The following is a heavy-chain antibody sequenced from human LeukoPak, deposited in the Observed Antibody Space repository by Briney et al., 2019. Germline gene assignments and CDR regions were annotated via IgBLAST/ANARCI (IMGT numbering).Heavy chain of an antibody. CDR3: CGCGYDSGDARDWFDS. J-gene: IGHJ5*01. Sequence: SQTLSLTCTVSGDSISSGSYYWAWIRQHPGKGLEWIGYIYYSGSTYYNPSLKSRVTISVDTSKNQFSLKLNSATAADTAVYYCCGCGYDSGDARDWFDSWGQGTLVTVSS. CDR2: IYYSGST. V-gene: IGHV4-31*06. D-gene: IGHD5-18*01. CDR1: GDSISSGSYY.